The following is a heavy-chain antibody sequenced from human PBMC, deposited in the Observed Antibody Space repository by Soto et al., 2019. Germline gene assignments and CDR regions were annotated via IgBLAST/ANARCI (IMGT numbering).Heavy chain of an antibody. J-gene: IGHJ6*02. CDR2: IKSKTDGGTT. CDR1: GFTFRNAW. V-gene: IGHV3-15*01. D-gene: IGHD4-4*01. CDR3: TTVAVTAPYYYGMDV. Sequence: VRLSCAASGFTFRNAWMSWVRQAPGKGLEWVGRIKSKTDGGTTDYAAPVKGRFTISRDDSKNTLYLRMNSLKTEDTAVYYCTTVAVTAPYYYGMDVWGQGTTVTVSS.